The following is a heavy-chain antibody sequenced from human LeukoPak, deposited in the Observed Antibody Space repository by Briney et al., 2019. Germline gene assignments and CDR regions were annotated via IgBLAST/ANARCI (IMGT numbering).Heavy chain of an antibody. V-gene: IGHV1-18*01. J-gene: IGHJ4*02. CDR1: GYTFTSYG. Sequence: AASVKVSCKASGYTFTSYGISWVRQAPGQGLEWMGWISAYNGNTNYAQKLQGRVTMTTDTSTSTAYMELRSLRSDDTAVYYCARSPLGYCSGGSCYFDTYYFDYWGQGTLVTVSS. D-gene: IGHD2-15*01. CDR2: ISAYNGNT. CDR3: ARSPLGYCSGGSCYFDTYYFDY.